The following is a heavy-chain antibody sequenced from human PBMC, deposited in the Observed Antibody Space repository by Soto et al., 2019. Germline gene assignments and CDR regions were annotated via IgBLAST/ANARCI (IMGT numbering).Heavy chain of an antibody. CDR1: GGSISSYY. Sequence: SETLSLTCTVSGGSISSYYWSWIRQPPGKGLEWIGYIYYSGSTIYNPSLKSRVTISVATSKNQFSLKLSSVTAADTAVYYCARAPGDLAFDIWGQGTMVTVSS. D-gene: IGHD3-10*01. J-gene: IGHJ3*02. V-gene: IGHV4-59*01. CDR3: ARAPGDLAFDI. CDR2: IYYSGST.